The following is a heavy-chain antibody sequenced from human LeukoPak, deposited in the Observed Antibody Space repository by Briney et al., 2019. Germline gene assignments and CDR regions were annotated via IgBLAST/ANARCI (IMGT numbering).Heavy chain of an antibody. D-gene: IGHD1-26*01. J-gene: IGHJ3*02. CDR1: GFTVSSNY. V-gene: IGHV3-53*01. Sequence: GGSLRLSCAASGFTVSSNYMSWVRQAPGKGLEWVSVIYSGGSTYYADSVKGRFTISRDNSKNTLYLQMNSLRAEDTAVYYCAKDRYSGSAGAFDIWGQGTMVTASS. CDR2: IYSGGST. CDR3: AKDRYSGSAGAFDI.